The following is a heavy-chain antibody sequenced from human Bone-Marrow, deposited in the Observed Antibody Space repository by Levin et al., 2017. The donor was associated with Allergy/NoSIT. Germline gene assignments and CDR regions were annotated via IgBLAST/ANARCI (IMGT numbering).Heavy chain of an antibody. CDR3: SRGDFVVVSAPNGPMDV. CDR2: INPKNGGT. J-gene: IGHJ6*02. V-gene: IGHV1-2*02. CDR1: AYTFTGFY. D-gene: IGHD2-15*01. Sequence: ASVKVSCKASAYTFTGFYIHWVRQAPGQGLEWMGWINPKNGGTNSAQRFQGRITLTRDTSISTAYMELSGLRSDDTAVYFCSRGDFVVVSAPNGPMDVWGQGTTVTVSS.